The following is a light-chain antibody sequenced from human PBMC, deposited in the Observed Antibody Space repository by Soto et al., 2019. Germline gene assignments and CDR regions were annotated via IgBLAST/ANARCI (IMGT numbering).Light chain of an antibody. V-gene: IGLV1-44*01. CDR1: SPNIGTNA. CDR2: SND. Sequence: QAVVTQTPSASGTPGQRVTISCSGSSPNIGTNAVNWCQQLPGTAPRLLIYSNDQRPPGVPDRFSGSKSGTSASLAISGLQSEDEADYFCASWDATLSGWVFGGGTQLTVL. J-gene: IGLJ3*02. CDR3: ASWDATLSGWV.